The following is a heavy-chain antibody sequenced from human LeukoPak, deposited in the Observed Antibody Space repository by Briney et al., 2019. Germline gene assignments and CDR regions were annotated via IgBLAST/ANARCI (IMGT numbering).Heavy chain of an antibody. CDR3: ARSSIAARPSPYYYYSYGMDV. D-gene: IGHD6-6*01. CDR2: IYSGGST. J-gene: IGHJ6*02. CDR1: GFTVSSNY. Sequence: GGALRLSCAASGFTVSSNYMSGVRQAAGKGLEWVSVIYSGGSTYYPDSVPGRFTISRDNSKNTLYLQMNSLRAEDTAVYYCARSSIAARPSPYYYYSYGMDVWGQGTTVTVSS. V-gene: IGHV3-53*01.